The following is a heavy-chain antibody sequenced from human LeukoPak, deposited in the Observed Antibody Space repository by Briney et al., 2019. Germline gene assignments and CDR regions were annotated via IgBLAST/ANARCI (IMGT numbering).Heavy chain of an antibody. CDR1: GLTVSSNR. CDR2: IYSGGNT. V-gene: IGHV3-53*01. CDR3: ARRAGDYSHPYDY. D-gene: IGHD3-22*01. J-gene: IGHJ4*02. Sequence: GGSLRLSCAASGLTVSSNRMSWVRRAPGKGLEWVSFIYSGGNTYYADSVKGRFTISRDNSKNTFHLQMNSLRAEDTAVYYCARRAGDYSHPYDYWGQGTLVTVSS.